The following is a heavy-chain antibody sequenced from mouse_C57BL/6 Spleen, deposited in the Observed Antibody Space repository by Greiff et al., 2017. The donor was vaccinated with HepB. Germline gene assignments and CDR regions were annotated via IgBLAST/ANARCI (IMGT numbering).Heavy chain of an antibody. CDR2: IYPGDGDT. V-gene: IGHV1-82*01. Sequence: VQLQQSGPELVKPGASVKISCKASGYAFSSSWMNWVKQRPGKGLEWIGRIYPGDGDTNYNEKFKGKATLTADKSSSTAYMQLSSLTSEDSAVYFCARTPHYYGSGGYAMDYWGQGTSVTVSS. D-gene: IGHD1-1*01. CDR1: GYAFSSSW. J-gene: IGHJ4*01. CDR3: ARTPHYYGSGGYAMDY.